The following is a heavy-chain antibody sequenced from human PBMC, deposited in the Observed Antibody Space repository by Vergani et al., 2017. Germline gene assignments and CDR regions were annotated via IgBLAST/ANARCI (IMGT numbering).Heavy chain of an antibody. CDR2: VSHSGST. Sequence: QVQLQESGPGLVQPAETLSLTCVVSNSSINSNYYWGWIRQSPGKRREWIGSVSHSGSTFSNPSLKSRVTISVDKSKKLISLILNSVTAADTAVYYCVRDAINYDVLTGYYIGLDSWGQGTLVTVSS. CDR1: NSSINSNYY. CDR3: VRDAINYDVLTGYYIGLDS. D-gene: IGHD3-9*01. V-gene: IGHV4-38-2*01. J-gene: IGHJ4*02.